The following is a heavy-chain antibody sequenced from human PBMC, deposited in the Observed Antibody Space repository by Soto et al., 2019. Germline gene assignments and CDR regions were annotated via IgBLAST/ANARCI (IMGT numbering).Heavy chain of an antibody. CDR1: GPTFTAYY. J-gene: IGHJ6*02. CDR2: INPNTGGT. V-gene: IGHV1-2*02. Sequence: ASVKVSCKPSGPTFTAYYIHWVRQAPGQGLDWMGWINPNTGGTNYSQSFHGIFTITRDTSSRTFYMDLISLRSDDTAVYYWSRGVNFDWFPQRGMDVWGQGTTVTVSS. CDR3: SRGVNFDWFPQRGMDV. D-gene: IGHD3-9*01.